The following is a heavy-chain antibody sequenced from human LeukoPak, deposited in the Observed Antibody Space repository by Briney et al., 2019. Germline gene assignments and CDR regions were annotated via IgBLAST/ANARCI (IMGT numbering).Heavy chain of an antibody. CDR2: GHYRETT. V-gene: IGHV4-39*01. J-gene: IGHJ4*02. Sequence: SEALSLTCSVFGDSVSNHAYYWAWIRQAPGKRLEWMGSGHYRETTYSSPSLKSRVTISVDTSRNQVSLKLNSVTAADTAVYYCARQNYDFWPGLLHPDYWGQGIFVAVSS. D-gene: IGHD3/OR15-3a*01. CDR1: GDSVSNHAYY. CDR3: ARQNYDFWPGLLHPDY.